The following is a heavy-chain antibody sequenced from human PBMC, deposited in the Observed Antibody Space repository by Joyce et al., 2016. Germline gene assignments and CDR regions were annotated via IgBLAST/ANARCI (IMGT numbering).Heavy chain of an antibody. J-gene: IGHJ4*02. V-gene: IGHV3-74*01. CDR2: INIDGTNT. CDR1: GFIFHRYW. Sequence: EVQLVESGGALVQPGGSLRLSCTASGFIFHRYWMHWLRQAPGEGLMLVSRINIDGTNTRYAGSVKGRFTISRDNAKNTLYLEMHNLSPDDTAMYYCARDLEFSSGWPDYWGQGTPVTVSS. CDR3: ARDLEFSSGWPDY. D-gene: IGHD6-19*01.